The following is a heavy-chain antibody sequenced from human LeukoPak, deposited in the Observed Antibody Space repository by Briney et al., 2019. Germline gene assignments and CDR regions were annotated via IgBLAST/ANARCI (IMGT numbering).Heavy chain of an antibody. CDR2: ISSSGSTI. J-gene: IGHJ4*02. Sequence: PGGSLRLSCAPSGFTFSSYEMNWVRQAPGKGLEWVSYISSSGSTIYYADSVKGRFTISRDNAKNSLYLQMNSLRAEDTAVYYCARDSSYYGSRSFSDWGQGTLVTVSS. CDR1: GFTFSSYE. CDR3: ARDSSYYGSRSFSD. V-gene: IGHV3-48*03. D-gene: IGHD3-10*01.